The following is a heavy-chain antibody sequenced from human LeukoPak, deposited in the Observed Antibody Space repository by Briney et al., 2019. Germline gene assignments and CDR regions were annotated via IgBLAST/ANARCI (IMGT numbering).Heavy chain of an antibody. Sequence: SVKVSCKASGYTFTSYGISWVRQAPGQGLEWMGRIIPIFGTANYAQKFQGRVTITTDESTSTAYMELSSLRSEDTAVYYCAGDFPDYWGQGTLVTVSS. CDR3: AGDFPDY. J-gene: IGHJ4*02. CDR2: IIPIFGTA. CDR1: GYTFTSYG. V-gene: IGHV1-69*05.